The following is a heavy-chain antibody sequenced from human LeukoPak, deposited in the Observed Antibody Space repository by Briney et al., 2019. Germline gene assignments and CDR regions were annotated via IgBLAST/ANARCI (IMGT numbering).Heavy chain of an antibody. J-gene: IGHJ4*02. V-gene: IGHV3-53*01. CDR3: ARDADGDYGV. CDR2: IYSDYSA. Sequence: GGSLRLSCAASGFTVSSNYMSWVRQAPGKGLEWVSGIYSDYSAYYADSVKGRFTISRDNSKNTLYLQMNSLRAEDTAVYYCARDADGDYGVWGQGTLVTVSS. D-gene: IGHD4-17*01. CDR1: GFTVSSNY.